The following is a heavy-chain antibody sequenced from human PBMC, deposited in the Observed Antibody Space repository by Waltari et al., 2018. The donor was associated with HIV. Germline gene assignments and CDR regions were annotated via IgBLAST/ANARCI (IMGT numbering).Heavy chain of an antibody. V-gene: IGHV3-7*04. CDR3: ARGGFYGSGSKVN. Sequence: EVQLVESGGGLVQPGGSLRLSCAASGFTFSSSWMSWVRQAPGKGVGWVTNIKQDGSEKYYVDSGNGQFTISRDNAENSLYLQMNSRRAEDTAVYYCARGGFYGSGSKVNWGQGTLVTVSS. CDR2: IKQDGSEK. CDR1: GFTFSSSW. J-gene: IGHJ4*02. D-gene: IGHD3-10*01.